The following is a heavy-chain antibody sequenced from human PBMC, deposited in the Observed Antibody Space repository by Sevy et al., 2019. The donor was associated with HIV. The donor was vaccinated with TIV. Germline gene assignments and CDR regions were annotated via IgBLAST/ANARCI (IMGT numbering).Heavy chain of an antibody. D-gene: IGHD2-21*02. J-gene: IGHJ6*02. V-gene: IGHV1-18*01. CDR2: ISAYNGNT. CDR3: GRDLERFVGGNSSYYGMDV. CDR1: GYTFTSYG. Sequence: ASVKVSCKASGYTFTSYGISWVRQAPGQGLEWMGWISAYNGNTNYAQKLQGRVTMTTDTSTSTAYMELRSLRSDDTAVYYCGRDLERFVGGNSSYYGMDVWGQGTTVTVSS.